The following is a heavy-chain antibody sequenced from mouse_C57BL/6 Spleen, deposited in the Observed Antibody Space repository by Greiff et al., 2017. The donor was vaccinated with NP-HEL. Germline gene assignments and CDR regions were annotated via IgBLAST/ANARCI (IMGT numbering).Heavy chain of an antibody. V-gene: IGHV3-6*01. D-gene: IGHD1-1*01. J-gene: IGHJ1*03. CDR2: ISYDGSN. CDR1: GYSITSGYY. Sequence: EVKVEESGPGLVKPSQSLSLTCSVTGYSITSGYYWNWIRQFPGNKLEWMGYISYDGSNNYNPSLKNRISITRDTSKNQFFLKLNSVTTEDTATYYCARHPYGSLDVWGTGTTVTVSS. CDR3: ARHPYGSLDV.